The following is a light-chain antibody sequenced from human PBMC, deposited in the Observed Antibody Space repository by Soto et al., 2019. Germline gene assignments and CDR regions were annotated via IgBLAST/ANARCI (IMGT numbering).Light chain of an antibody. CDR3: AAWDDSLSGYV. CDR1: SSNIGSNY. CDR2: RNN. J-gene: IGLJ7*01. Sequence: QSVLTQPPSASGTPGQRVTISCSGSSSNIGSNYVYWYQQLPGTAPKLLIYRNNQRPSGVPDRFSGSKSGTSASLAISGLLSEDEADYYCAAWDDSLSGYVFGGGTQLTVL. V-gene: IGLV1-47*01.